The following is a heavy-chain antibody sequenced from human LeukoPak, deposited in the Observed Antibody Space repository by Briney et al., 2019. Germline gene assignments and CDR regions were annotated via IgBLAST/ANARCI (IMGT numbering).Heavy chain of an antibody. CDR3: ASYDFWTHDAFDI. CDR1: GYTFTSYY. Sequence: GASVKVSCKASGYTFTSYYMHWVRQAPGQGLEWMGIINPSGGSTSYAQKFQGRVTMTRDTSTSTVYMELSSLRSEDTAVYYCASYDFWTHDAFDIWGQGTMVNVSS. CDR2: INPSGGST. J-gene: IGHJ3*02. D-gene: IGHD3-3*01. V-gene: IGHV1-46*01.